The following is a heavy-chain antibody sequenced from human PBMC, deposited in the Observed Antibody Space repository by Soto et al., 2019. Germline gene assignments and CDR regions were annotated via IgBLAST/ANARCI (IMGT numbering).Heavy chain of an antibody. J-gene: IGHJ6*02. V-gene: IGHV5-10-1*01. CDR2: IDPSDSYT. Sequence: PEESRKIFCKGSGYSFTSYWISWVRQMPGKGLERMGRIDPSDSYTNYGPSFQGHVTISADKSISTAYLQWSSLKASDTAMYYCARMRIYEYYYYGMDVWGQGTTVTVSS. CDR1: GYSFTSYW. CDR3: ARMRIYEYYYYGMDV. D-gene: IGHD5-12*01.